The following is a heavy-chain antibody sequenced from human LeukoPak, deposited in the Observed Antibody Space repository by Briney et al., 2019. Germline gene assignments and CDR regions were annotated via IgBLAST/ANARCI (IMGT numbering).Heavy chain of an antibody. CDR2: ISGSGGST. D-gene: IGHD6-13*01. J-gene: IGHJ4*02. CDR1: GFTFSSYA. V-gene: IGHV3-23*01. CDR3: ARAGIAAAGPYY. Sequence: PGGSLTLSCAASGFTFSSYAMSWVRQAPGKGLEWVSAISGSGGSTYYADSVKGRFTISRDNAKNTLYLQMNSLRAEDTAVYYCARAGIAAAGPYYWGQGTLVTVSS.